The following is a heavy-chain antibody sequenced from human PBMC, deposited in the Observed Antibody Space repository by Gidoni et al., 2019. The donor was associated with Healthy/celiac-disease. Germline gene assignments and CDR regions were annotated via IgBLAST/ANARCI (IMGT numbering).Heavy chain of an antibody. Sequence: QVQLQQWGAGLLKPSETLSLTCAVYVGSFSGYYWSWIRQPPGKGLEWIGEINHSGSTNYNPSLKSRVTISVDTSKNQFSLKLSSVTAADTAVYYCARGNGVGATSWYFDLWGRGTLVTVSS. CDR2: INHSGST. V-gene: IGHV4-34*01. J-gene: IGHJ2*01. CDR3: ARGNGVGATSWYFDL. CDR1: VGSFSGYY. D-gene: IGHD1-26*01.